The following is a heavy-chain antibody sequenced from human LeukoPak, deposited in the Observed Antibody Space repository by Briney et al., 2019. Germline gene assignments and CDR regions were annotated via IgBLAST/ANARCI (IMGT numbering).Heavy chain of an antibody. J-gene: IGHJ4*02. CDR2: IYHSGIT. Sequence: PSETLSLTCAVSSDSISSNNWWNWVRQPPGKGLEWIGEIYHSGITEYNPSLRSRVTISVDKSKNQFSLKLNSVTAADTAVYYCAREYENSGWYSKGSFDYWGQGILVTVSP. CDR1: SDSISSNNW. V-gene: IGHV4-4*02. CDR3: AREYENSGWYSKGSFDY. D-gene: IGHD6-19*01.